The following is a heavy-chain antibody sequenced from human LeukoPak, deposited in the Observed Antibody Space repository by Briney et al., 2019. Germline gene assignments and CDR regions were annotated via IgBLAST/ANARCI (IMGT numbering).Heavy chain of an antibody. J-gene: IGHJ4*02. CDR3: AKDMITFGGVIGTGDY. D-gene: IGHD3-16*02. CDR2: ISGSGGST. V-gene: IGHV3-23*01. CDR1: GYTSSSYA. Sequence: GGSLRLSCAASGYTSSSYAMSWVRQAPGKGLEWVSAISGSGGSTYYADSVKGRFTISRDNSKNTLYLQMNSLRAEDTAVYYCAKDMITFGGVIGTGDYWGQGTLVTVSS.